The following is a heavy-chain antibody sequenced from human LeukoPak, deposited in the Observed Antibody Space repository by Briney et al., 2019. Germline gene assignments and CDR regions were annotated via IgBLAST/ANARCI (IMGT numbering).Heavy chain of an antibody. CDR2: MNPNSGNT. CDR1: GYTFTSYD. V-gene: IGHV1-8*01. CDR3: ATDPGEMATIEEY. J-gene: IGHJ4*02. Sequence: ASVKVSCKASGYTFTSYDINWVRQATGQGLEWMGWMNPNSGNTGYAQKFQGRLTMTRDMSTSTVFMELSSLRSDDTAVYYCATDPGEMATIEEYWGQGTLVIVSS. D-gene: IGHD5-24*01.